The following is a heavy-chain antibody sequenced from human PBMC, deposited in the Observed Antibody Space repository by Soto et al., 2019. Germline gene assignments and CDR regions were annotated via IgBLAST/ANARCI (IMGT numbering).Heavy chain of an antibody. CDR1: GDTFTSYG. CDR3: AREVTATDAFDI. D-gene: IGHD2-21*02. V-gene: IGHV1-18*01. CDR2: ISAYNGNT. J-gene: IGHJ3*02. Sequence: SVKVRCKASGDTFTSYGISWVRQAHGQGLEWMGWISAYNGNTNYAQKLQGRVTMTTDTSTSTAYMELRSLRSDDTAVYYCAREVTATDAFDIWGQGTMVTVSS.